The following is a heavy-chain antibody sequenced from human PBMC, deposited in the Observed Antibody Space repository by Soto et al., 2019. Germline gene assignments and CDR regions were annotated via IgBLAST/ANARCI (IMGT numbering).Heavy chain of an antibody. Sequence: EVQLVESGGGLVKPGGSLRLSCAASGFTFSNAWMSWVRQAPGKGLEWVGRIKSKTDGGTTDYAAPVKGRSTISRDDSKNTLYLQMNSLKTEDTAVYYCTTSHPGGGWYAGDYWGQGTLVTVSS. J-gene: IGHJ4*02. CDR1: GFTFSNAW. V-gene: IGHV3-15*01. CDR3: TTSHPGGGWYAGDY. D-gene: IGHD6-19*01. CDR2: IKSKTDGGTT.